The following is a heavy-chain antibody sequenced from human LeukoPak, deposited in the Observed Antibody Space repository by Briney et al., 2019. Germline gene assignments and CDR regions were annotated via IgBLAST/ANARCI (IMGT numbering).Heavy chain of an antibody. D-gene: IGHD4-17*01. V-gene: IGHV3-23*01. J-gene: IGHJ3*02. Sequence: GGSLRLSCAASGFTFSSYGTSWVRQAPGKGLEWVSFISGNGGRTDYAESVKGRFTISRDNSKNTVYLQMNSLRDEDTATYYCAKDPNGDYVGTFDMWGQGTMVTVSA. CDR3: AKDPNGDYVGTFDM. CDR1: GFTFSSYG. CDR2: ISGNGGRT.